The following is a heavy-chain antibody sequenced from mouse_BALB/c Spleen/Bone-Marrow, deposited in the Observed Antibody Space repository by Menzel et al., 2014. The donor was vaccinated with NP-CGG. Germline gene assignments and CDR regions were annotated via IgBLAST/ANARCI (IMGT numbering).Heavy chain of an antibody. CDR1: GFSLSSYG. Sequence: VQLQQSGPGLVAPSQSLSITCTVSGFSLSSYGVHWVRQPPGKGLEWLVVIWSDGNTTYNSALKSRLSISKDNSKNQVFLKMISLQTDDAAMYYCARNPYGNYAMDYWGQGTSVTVSS. D-gene: IGHD2-10*02. J-gene: IGHJ4*01. V-gene: IGHV2-6*02. CDR2: IWSDGNT. CDR3: ARNPYGNYAMDY.